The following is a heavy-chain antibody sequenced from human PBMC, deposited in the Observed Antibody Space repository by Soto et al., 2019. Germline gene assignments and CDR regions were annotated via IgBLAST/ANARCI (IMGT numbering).Heavy chain of an antibody. J-gene: IGHJ6*02. CDR2: MNANSGNT. Sequence: QVQLVQSGAEVEKPGASVKVSCKASGYIFSSYDINWVRQATGQGLEWMGYMNANSGNTGIAKKFQGRFTMTVDNSITTAYMELSSLRSEDPAVYYCAREALDVWGQGTTVTVSS. V-gene: IGHV1-8*01. CDR1: GYIFSSYD. CDR3: AREALDV.